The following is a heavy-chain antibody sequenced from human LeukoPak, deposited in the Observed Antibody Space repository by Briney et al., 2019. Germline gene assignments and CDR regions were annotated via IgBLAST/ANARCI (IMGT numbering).Heavy chain of an antibody. CDR3: AGTYYYDKGAFDI. D-gene: IGHD3-22*01. CDR2: IYSGGST. Sequence: PGGSLRLSCAASEFSVGSNYMTWVRQAPGKGLEWVSLIYSGGSTYYADSVKGRFTISRDNSKNTLYLQMNSLRAEDTAVYYCAGTYYYDKGAFDIWGQGTMVTVSS. CDR1: EFSVGSNY. V-gene: IGHV3-53*01. J-gene: IGHJ3*02.